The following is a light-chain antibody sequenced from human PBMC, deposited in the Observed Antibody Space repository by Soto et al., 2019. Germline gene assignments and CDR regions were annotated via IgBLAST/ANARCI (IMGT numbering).Light chain of an antibody. V-gene: IGKV3-20*01. J-gene: IGKJ3*01. Sequence: EIVLTQSPVTLSLSPGHRATLPCRASQSVISTYLAWYQQKPGQAPRLVIFDASNRATGVPARFSGSGSGTDFTLTISRLEPEDFAVYYCQQYGGSPFTFGPGTKVDIK. CDR3: QQYGGSPFT. CDR2: DAS. CDR1: QSVISTY.